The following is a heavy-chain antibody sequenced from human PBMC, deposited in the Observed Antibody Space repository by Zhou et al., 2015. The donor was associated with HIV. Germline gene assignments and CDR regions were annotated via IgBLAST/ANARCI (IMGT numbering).Heavy chain of an antibody. CDR2: MNPNTGNT. CDR3: ARLWVDSSGDNWFDP. V-gene: IGHV1-8*01. J-gene: IGHJ5*02. D-gene: IGHD3-22*01. Sequence: QVQLVQSGAEVKKPGASVKVSCKASEYTFTNHDINWVRQAAGQGLEWLGWMNPNTGNTAYAQKFQDRVTMTRNTSASTAYMELSSLRSEDTAVYYCARLWVDSSGDNWFDPWGQGTLVTVSS. CDR1: EYTFTNHD.